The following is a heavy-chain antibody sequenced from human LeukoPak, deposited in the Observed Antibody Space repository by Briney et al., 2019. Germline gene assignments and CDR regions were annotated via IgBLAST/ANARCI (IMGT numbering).Heavy chain of an antibody. J-gene: IGHJ3*02. CDR3: ARDRDYYDSSSFSPDAFGI. V-gene: IGHV3-48*03. D-gene: IGHD3-22*01. CDR1: GFTFSSYE. Sequence: PGGSLRLSCAASGFTFSSYEMNWVRQAPGKGLEWVSYISSSGSTIYYADSAKGRFTISRDNAKNSLYLQMNSLRAEDTAVYYCARDRDYYDSSSFSPDAFGIWGHGAMVTVSS. CDR2: ISSSGSTI.